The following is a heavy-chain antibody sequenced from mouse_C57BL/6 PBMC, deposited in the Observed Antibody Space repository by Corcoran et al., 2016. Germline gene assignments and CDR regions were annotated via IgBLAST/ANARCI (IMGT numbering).Heavy chain of an antibody. D-gene: IGHD1-1*01. J-gene: IGHJ2*01. V-gene: IGHV1-76*01. CDR1: GYTFTDYY. CDR2: IYPGSGNT. CDR3: ARPRYYGSDFDY. Sequence: QFQLKQSGAELVRPGASVKLSCKASGYTFTDYYINWVKQRPGQGLEWIARIYPGSGNTYYNEKFKGKATLTAEKSSSTAYMQLSSLTSEDSAVYFCARPRYYGSDFDYWGQGTTLTVSS.